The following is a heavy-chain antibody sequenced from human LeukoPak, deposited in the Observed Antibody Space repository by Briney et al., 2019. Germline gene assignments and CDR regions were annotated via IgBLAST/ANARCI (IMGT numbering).Heavy chain of an antibody. CDR2: IYFGGSS. V-gene: IGHV4-30-4*08. Sequence: PSQTLSLTCTVSGGSISSGDYYWSWIRQPPGKGLEWIGYIYFGGSSYYNPSLKSRVTISGDTSKNQFSLKLRSVTAADTAVYYCARTVASSLFDPWGQGTLVTVSS. J-gene: IGHJ5*02. D-gene: IGHD6-13*01. CDR1: GGSISSGDYY. CDR3: ARTVASSLFDP.